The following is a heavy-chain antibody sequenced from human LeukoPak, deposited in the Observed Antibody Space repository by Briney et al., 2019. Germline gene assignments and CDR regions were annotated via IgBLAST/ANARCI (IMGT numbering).Heavy chain of an antibody. D-gene: IGHD3-9*01. CDR2: INPNSGGT. J-gene: IGHJ4*02. V-gene: IGHV1-2*02. Sequence: GASVKVSCKASGYTFTGYYMHWVRQAPGQGLEWMGWINPNSGGTNYAQKFQGRVTMTRDTSTSTAYMELSRLRSDDTAVYYCARANELPYFDWLPKSPYYFDYWGQGTLVTVSS. CDR3: ARANELPYFDWLPKSPYYFDY. CDR1: GYTFTGYY.